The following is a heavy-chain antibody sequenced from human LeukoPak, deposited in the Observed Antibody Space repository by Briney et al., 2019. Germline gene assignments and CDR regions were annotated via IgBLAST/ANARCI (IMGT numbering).Heavy chain of an antibody. CDR2: IYYTGKT. CDR1: GGSINSGSHY. Sequence: PSETLSLTCTVYGGSINSGSHYWGWLRQPPVKGLEWIGRIYYTGKTYYNPSLMSPATMSVDTSKTHFSLTLSSVTAADTAVYYCAPLSPPNGVYNWYFDLWGRGTLVTVSS. V-gene: IGHV4-39*01. J-gene: IGHJ2*01. CDR3: APLSPPNGVYNWYFDL. D-gene: IGHD2-8*01.